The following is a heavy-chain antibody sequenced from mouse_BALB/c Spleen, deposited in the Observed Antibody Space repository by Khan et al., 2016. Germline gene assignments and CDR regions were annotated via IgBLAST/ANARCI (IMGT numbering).Heavy chain of an antibody. CDR2: IDPENGHT. V-gene: IGHV14-1*02. CDR3: AGDFYCYF. D-gene: IGHD1-1*01. J-gene: IGHJ2*01. Sequence: VQLQQSGAELVRPGALVKLSCKVSGFNIKDYYMHWVKQRPEQSLEWIGWIDPENGHTIYDPKFKGKASITADTSSNKAYLQLSSLTPEDTAVYCCAGDFYCYFWGQGTTLTVSS. CDR1: GFNIKDYY.